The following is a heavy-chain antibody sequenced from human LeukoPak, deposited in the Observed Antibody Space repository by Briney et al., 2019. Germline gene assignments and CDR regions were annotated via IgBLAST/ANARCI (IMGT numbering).Heavy chain of an antibody. CDR3: ASHIKVAGDTYYRWFDP. CDR1: GGSISDYY. V-gene: IGHV4-4*09. Sequence: PSETLSLTCTVSGGSISDYYWSWIRQPPGKGLEWIAYIHTSGSTNYKPSLKRRVIVSVDTSNNQFSLTLSSLTAADTAVYYCASHIKVAGDTYYRWFDPWGQGTLLTVSS. CDR2: IHTSGST. J-gene: IGHJ5*02. D-gene: IGHD2-21*02.